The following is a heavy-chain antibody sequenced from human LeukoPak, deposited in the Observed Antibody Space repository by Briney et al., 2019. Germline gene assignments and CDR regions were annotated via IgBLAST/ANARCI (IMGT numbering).Heavy chain of an antibody. V-gene: IGHV3-74*01. D-gene: IGHD1-26*01. J-gene: IGHJ4*02. Sequence: PGGSLRLSCAGSGFTFSSNWMHWVRQAPGKGLVWVSRINTDGSTPNYEESVKGRFTISRDNAKNTLYLQMDSLRDEDTAVYYCARESRWELDYWGQGTLVTVSS. CDR2: INTDGSTP. CDR1: GFTFSSNW. CDR3: ARESRWELDY.